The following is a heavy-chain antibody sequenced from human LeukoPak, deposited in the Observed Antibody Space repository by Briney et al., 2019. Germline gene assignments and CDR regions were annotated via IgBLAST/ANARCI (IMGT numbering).Heavy chain of an antibody. J-gene: IGHJ4*02. Sequence: PSETLSLTCTVSGGSISSYYWSWIRQPPGKGLKWIGYIYYSGSTNYNPSLKSRVTISVDTSKNQFSLKLSSVTAADTAVYYCARGQQDSISGFDYWGQGTLVTVSS. CDR1: GGSISSYY. D-gene: IGHD3-22*01. CDR3: ARGQQDSISGFDY. V-gene: IGHV4-59*01. CDR2: IYYSGST.